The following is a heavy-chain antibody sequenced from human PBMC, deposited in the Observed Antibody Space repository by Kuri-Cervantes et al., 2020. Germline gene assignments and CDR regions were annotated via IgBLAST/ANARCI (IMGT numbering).Heavy chain of an antibody. CDR3: ARDLGLDYGVNDY. D-gene: IGHD4-17*01. CDR1: GFTFSSYA. J-gene: IGHJ4*02. CDR2: ISSNGGST. Sequence: GGSLRLSCAASGFTFSSYAMHWVRQAPGKGLEYVSAISSNGGSTYYADSVKGRFTISRDNSKNTLYLQMGSLRAEDTAVYYCARDLGLDYGVNDYWGQGTLVPSPQ. V-gene: IGHV3-64*02.